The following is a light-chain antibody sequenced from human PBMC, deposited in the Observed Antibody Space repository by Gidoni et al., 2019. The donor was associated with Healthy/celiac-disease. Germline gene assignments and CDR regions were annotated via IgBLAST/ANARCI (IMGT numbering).Light chain of an antibody. CDR3: HVWDSSTVV. CDR1: NIGSKN. J-gene: IGLJ2*01. V-gene: IGLV3-9*01. CDR2: RVS. Sequence: SYELTQPLSVSVALGQTARITCGVNNIGSKNVHWYQQKPGQAPVLVIYRVSNRPSGIPERFSGSNSGNTATLTISGAQAGDEADYYCHVWDSSTVVFGGGTKLSVL.